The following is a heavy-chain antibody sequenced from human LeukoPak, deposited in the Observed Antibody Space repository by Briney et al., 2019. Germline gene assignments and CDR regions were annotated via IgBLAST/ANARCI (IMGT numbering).Heavy chain of an antibody. V-gene: IGHV1-46*01. J-gene: IGHJ5*02. CDR1: GYTFTSNY. Sequence: ASVKVSCKAFGYTFTSNYMHWVRQAPGQGPEWMGVISPSGGSTTYAQKFQGRVTLTTDTSTTTAYMELRSLRSDDAAVYYCARDGRHRYYYDSSGFYGSWFDPWGQGTLVTVSS. CDR2: ISPSGGST. D-gene: IGHD3-22*01. CDR3: ARDGRHRYYYDSSGFYGSWFDP.